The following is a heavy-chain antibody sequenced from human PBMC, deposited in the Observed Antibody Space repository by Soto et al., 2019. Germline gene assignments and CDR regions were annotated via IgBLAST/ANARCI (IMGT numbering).Heavy chain of an antibody. J-gene: IGHJ5*02. CDR2: IWYDGTNK. V-gene: IGHV3-33*01. CDR3: ARDKAGTGTNILTS. CDR1: GFTFSSFG. D-gene: IGHD1-7*01. Sequence: GGSLRLSCAASGFTFSSFGMHWVRQARGKGLEWVAVIWYDGTNKYYRDSVKGRFTVSRDNSKNTLYLQMNSLRADDSGVYYCARDKAGTGTNILTSWGQGTLVTVSS.